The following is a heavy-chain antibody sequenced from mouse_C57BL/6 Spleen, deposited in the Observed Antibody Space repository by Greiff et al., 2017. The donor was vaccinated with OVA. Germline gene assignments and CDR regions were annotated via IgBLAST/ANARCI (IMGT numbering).Heavy chain of an antibody. V-gene: IGHV5-4*01. CDR3: AREAYGSSYYFDY. CDR2: ISDGGSYT. CDR1: GFTFSSYA. Sequence: EVQLVESGGGLVKPGGSLKLSCAASGFTFSSYAMSWVRQTPEKRLEWVATISDGGSYTYYPDNVKGRFTISRDNAKNNLYLQMSHLKSEDTAMYYCAREAYGSSYYFDYWGQGTTLTVSS. D-gene: IGHD1-1*01. J-gene: IGHJ2*01.